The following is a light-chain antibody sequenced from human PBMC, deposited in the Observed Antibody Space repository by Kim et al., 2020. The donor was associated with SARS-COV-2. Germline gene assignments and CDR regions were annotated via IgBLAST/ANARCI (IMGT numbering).Light chain of an antibody. J-gene: IGKJ1*01. Sequence: ASVGDGVTSTCRASQDIANYLAGYQQKPGKVPKLLVYAASALKSGVPSRFSGRRSGTDFTLTISNLQPEDVATYYCQKYDSAPWTFGQGTKVDIK. CDR1: QDIANY. CDR3: QKYDSAPWT. V-gene: IGKV1-27*01. CDR2: AAS.